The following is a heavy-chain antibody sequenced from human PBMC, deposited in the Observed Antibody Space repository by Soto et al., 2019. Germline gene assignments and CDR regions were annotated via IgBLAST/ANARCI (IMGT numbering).Heavy chain of an antibody. CDR2: INHSGST. CDR1: GGSFSGYY. Sequence: QVQLQQWGAGLLKPSETLSLTCAVYGGSFSGYYWTCIRQPPGKGLGWIGEINHSGSTNYNPSLKSRVTISVDTSKNQFSLKLSSVTAADTAVYYCVREGGQLVGRGHFDYWGQGTLVTVSS. V-gene: IGHV4-34*01. D-gene: IGHD6-6*01. CDR3: VREGGQLVGRGHFDY. J-gene: IGHJ4*02.